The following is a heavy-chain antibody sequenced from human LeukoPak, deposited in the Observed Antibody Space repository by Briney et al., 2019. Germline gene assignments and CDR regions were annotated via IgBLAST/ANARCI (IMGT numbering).Heavy chain of an antibody. CDR3: ARVNLRGGRERSYGMDV. CDR1: GGSISSSSYY. D-gene: IGHD1-26*01. Sequence: PSETLSLTCTVSGGSISSSSYYWGWIRQPPGKGLEWIGSIYYSGSTYYNPSLKSRVTISVDTSKNQFSLKLSSVTAADTAVYYCARVNLRGGRERSYGMDVWGQGTTVTVSS. CDR2: IYYSGST. V-gene: IGHV4-39*07. J-gene: IGHJ6*02.